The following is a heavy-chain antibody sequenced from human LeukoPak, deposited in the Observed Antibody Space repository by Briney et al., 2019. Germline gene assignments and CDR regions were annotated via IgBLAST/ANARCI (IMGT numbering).Heavy chain of an antibody. D-gene: IGHD3-10*01. CDR1: GYTFTSYD. V-gene: IGHV1-69*04. CDR3: AMEQGELFYNWFDP. Sequence: GASVKVSCKASGYTFTSYDINWVRQATGQGLEWMGRIIPILGIANYAQKFQGRVTITADKSTSTAYMELSSLRSEDTAVYYCAMEQGELFYNWFDPWGQGTLVTVSS. CDR2: IIPILGIA. J-gene: IGHJ5*02.